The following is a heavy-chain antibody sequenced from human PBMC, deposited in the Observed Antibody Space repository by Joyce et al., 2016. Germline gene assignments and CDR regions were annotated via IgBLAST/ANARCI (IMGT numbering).Heavy chain of an antibody. D-gene: IGHD5-12*01. CDR2: IYPGDSDS. Sequence: EVQLVQSGAEVKKPGESLKISCETSGYNFYKYWIAWVRQMPGKGLEWMGLIYPGDSDSRISPSFQGQVTISVGRSISTAYLQWNSLKASDTAIYYCARRAKGATIGYYFDYWGQGTLVTVSS. V-gene: IGHV5-51*01. CDR3: ARRAKGATIGYYFDY. CDR1: GYNFYKYW. J-gene: IGHJ4*02.